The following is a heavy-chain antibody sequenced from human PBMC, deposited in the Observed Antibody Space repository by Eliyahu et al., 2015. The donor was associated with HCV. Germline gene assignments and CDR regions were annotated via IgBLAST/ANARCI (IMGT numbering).Heavy chain of an antibody. CDR3: ARVFYDRVSTGYTPWHHHGMDV. J-gene: IGHJ6*02. CDR1: GGTFSSSG. D-gene: IGHD3-9*01. CDR2: TGPVFGTP. Sequence: QVQLVQSGAEVKSPGSSVKVSCKPSGGTFSSSGISWVRXAPGQGLEWMGGTGPVFGTPTYAQKFQGRLTITADDSTGTEYMELSSLRPDETAVYYCARVFYDRVSTGYTPWHHHGMDVWGHGTTVTVS. V-gene: IGHV1-69*01.